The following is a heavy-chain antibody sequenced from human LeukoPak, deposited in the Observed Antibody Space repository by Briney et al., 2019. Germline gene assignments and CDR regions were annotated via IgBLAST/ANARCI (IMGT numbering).Heavy chain of an antibody. V-gene: IGHV4-34*01. D-gene: IGHD3-3*01. J-gene: IGHJ4*02. CDR3: ARGRVTIFGVVINFDY. CDR2: INHSGST. Sequence: SETLSLTCAVYGGSFSGYYWSWIRQPPGKGLEWIGEINHSGSTNYNPSLKSRVTISVDTSKNQFPLKLSSVTAADTAVYYCARGRVTIFGVVINFDYWGQGTLVTVSS. CDR1: GGSFSGYY.